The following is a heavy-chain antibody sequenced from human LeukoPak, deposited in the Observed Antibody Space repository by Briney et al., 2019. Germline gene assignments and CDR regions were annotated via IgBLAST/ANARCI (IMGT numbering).Heavy chain of an antibody. CDR1: GFTFSSYW. CDR2: IKQDGSEK. Sequence: GGSLRLSCAASGFTFSSYWMSWVRQAPGKGLEWVANIKQDGSEKYYVDSVKGRLTISRDNAKNSLYLQMNSLRAEDTAVYYCAKDTGSPADAITMEDNAFDIWGQGTMVTVSS. CDR3: AKDTGSPADAITMEDNAFDI. J-gene: IGHJ3*02. D-gene: IGHD3-3*01. V-gene: IGHV3-7*01.